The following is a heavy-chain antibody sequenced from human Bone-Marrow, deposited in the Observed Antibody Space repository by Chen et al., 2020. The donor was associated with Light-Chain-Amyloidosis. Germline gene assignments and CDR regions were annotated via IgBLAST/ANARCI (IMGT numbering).Heavy chain of an antibody. D-gene: IGHD1-26*01. J-gene: IGHJ3*02. CDR2: INRSGRSI. CDR3: AREGVGDTDAFDI. CDR1: GFIFSSYS. V-gene: IGHV3-48*01. Sequence: EVQLVESGGGLLQPGGSLRLSCAASGFIFSSYSMNWVRQAPGKGLEWLSYINRSGRSIHYADSVKGRITISRDNGKNSLYLQMNSLRAEDTATYYCAREGVGDTDAFDIWGQGTMIIVSP.